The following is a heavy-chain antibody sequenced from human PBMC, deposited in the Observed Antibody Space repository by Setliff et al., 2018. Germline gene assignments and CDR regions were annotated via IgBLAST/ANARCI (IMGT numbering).Heavy chain of an antibody. V-gene: IGHV1-2*02. CDR2: INPNSGDT. Sequence: GASVKVSCKASGNTFTGYYIHWLRQAPGQGLEWMGCINPNSGDTIFAQKFQGRVTITRDTSNSTDYMDLSRLTSDDTAVYYCAREVLSTVVAWDYWGQGTLVTVSS. J-gene: IGHJ4*02. CDR1: GNTFTGYY. D-gene: IGHD4-17*01. CDR3: AREVLSTVVAWDY.